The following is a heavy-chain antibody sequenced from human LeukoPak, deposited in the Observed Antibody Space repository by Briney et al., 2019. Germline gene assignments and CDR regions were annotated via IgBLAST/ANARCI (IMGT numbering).Heavy chain of an antibody. J-gene: IGHJ5*02. CDR3: AKDNREVTTNWFDP. CDR2: IASDGSST. CDR1: GFTFSSYW. D-gene: IGHD4-17*01. V-gene: IGHV3-74*01. Sequence: GGSLRLSCAASGFTFSSYWMNWVRQAPGKGLVWVSRIASDGSSTTYADSVKGRFSISRDNAKNTLYLQMNSLRAEDTAVYYCAKDNREVTTNWFDPWGQGTLVTVSS.